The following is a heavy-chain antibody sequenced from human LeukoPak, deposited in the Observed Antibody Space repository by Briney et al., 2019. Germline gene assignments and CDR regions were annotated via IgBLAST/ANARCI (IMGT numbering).Heavy chain of an antibody. V-gene: IGHV3-11*01. CDR1: GFTFSDYY. D-gene: IGHD3-3*01. J-gene: IGHJ3*02. CDR2: ISSSGSTI. CDR3: AKDTGSPADAITMEDNAFDI. Sequence: GGSLRLSCAASGFTFSDYYRSWIRQAPGKGLEWVSYISSSGSTIYYADSVKGRFTISRDNAKNSLDLQMESLRAEDTAVYYCAKDTGSPADAITMEDNAFDIWGQGTMVTVSS.